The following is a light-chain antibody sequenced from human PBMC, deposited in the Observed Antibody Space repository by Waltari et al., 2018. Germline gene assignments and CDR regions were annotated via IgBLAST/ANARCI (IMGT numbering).Light chain of an antibody. CDR2: AAS. J-gene: IGKJ2*01. V-gene: IGKV1-8*01. Sequence: AIRMTQSPSSLSASTGDIVTITFRASQGISSDLAWYQQKPGKAPKLLIYAASTLQSGVPSRFSGSGSGTDFTLTISCLQSEDFATYYCQQYYSYPPYTFGQGTKLEIK. CDR3: QQYYSYPPYT. CDR1: QGISSD.